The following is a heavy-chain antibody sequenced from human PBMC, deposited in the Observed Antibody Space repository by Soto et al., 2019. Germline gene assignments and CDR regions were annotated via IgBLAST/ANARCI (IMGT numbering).Heavy chain of an antibody. CDR2: ISAYNGNT. CDR3: ATARRGSYRYGYHYYGMDV. Sequence: ASVKVSCKASGYTFTSYGISWVRQAPGQGLEWMGWISAYNGNTNYAQKLQGRVTMTTDTSTSTAYMELRSLRSDDTAVYYCATARRGSYRYGYHYYGMDVWGQGTTVTVSS. J-gene: IGHJ6*02. V-gene: IGHV1-18*01. CDR1: GYTFTSYG. D-gene: IGHD3-16*02.